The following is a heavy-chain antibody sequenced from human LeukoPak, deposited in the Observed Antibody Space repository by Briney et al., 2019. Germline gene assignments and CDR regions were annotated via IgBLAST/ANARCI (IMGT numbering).Heavy chain of an antibody. J-gene: IGHJ4*02. V-gene: IGHV3-49*04. CDR2: IRNKANGATA. CDR1: GFTFSSYA. D-gene: IGHD6-19*01. Sequence: PGGSLRLSCAASGFTFSSYAMSWVRQAPGKGLEWVGFIRNKANGATADYAASVKGRFTISRDDSKTTAYLQMNSLKTEDTAVYYCSRAYTTGWLGINDFWGQGALVTVSS. CDR3: SRAYTTGWLGINDF.